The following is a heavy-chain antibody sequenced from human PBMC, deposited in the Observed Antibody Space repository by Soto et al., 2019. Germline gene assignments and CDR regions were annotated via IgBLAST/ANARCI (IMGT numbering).Heavy chain of an antibody. CDR2: VSDDGGTT. D-gene: IGHD3-9*01. J-gene: IGHJ4*02. CDR3: AKADTGHFRPFEY. V-gene: IGHV3-23*01. CDR1: GFTFSNYA. Sequence: EAQLLESGGGLVQPGESLRLSCAASGFTFSNYAMSWVRQAPGKGLEWVSVVSDDGGTTFYADSVRARFTISRDNSKNTVDPQMNSLRAEDTAVYYCAKADTGHFRPFEYCGQGTLVTVSS.